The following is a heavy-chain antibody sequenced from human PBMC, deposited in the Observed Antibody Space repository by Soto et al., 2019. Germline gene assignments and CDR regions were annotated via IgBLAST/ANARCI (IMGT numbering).Heavy chain of an antibody. V-gene: IGHV4-39*01. J-gene: IGHJ5*02. CDR2: IYHSGST. CDR1: GGSISSSSYY. CDR3: ARQNWVLGWFDP. D-gene: IGHD3-9*01. Sequence: QLQLQESGPGLVKPSETLSLICTVSAGSITVSGGSISSSSYYWTWIRQPPGKGLEGIGTIYHSGSTYYNPALKSRLSISVDKSKNQFSLKLSSVTAAETAVYYCARQNWVLGWFDPWGQGNLVTVSS.